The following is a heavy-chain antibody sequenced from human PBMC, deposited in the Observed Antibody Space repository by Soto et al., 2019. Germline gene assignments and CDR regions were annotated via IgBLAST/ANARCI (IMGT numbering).Heavy chain of an antibody. CDR1: GFTFSSYG. D-gene: IGHD2-2*01. CDR2: IWYDGSNK. V-gene: IGHV3-33*01. J-gene: IGHJ6*02. Sequence: QPGGSLRLSCAASGFTFSSYGMHWVRQAPGKGLEWVAVIWYDGSNKYYADSVKGRFTISRDNSKNTLYLQMNSLRAEDTAVYYCPRNLIVVVPAAYYYGMDVWAQGTTVTVS. CDR3: PRNLIVVVPAAYYYGMDV.